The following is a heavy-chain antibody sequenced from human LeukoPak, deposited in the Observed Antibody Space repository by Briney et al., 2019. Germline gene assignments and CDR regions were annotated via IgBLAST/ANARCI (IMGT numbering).Heavy chain of an antibody. D-gene: IGHD3-3*01. CDR2: MNPNSGNT. J-gene: IGHJ6*03. Sequence: GASVKVSCKASGYTFTSYDINWVRQATGQGVEWMGWMNPNSGNTGYAQKFQGRVTMTRNTSISTAYMELSSLRSEDTAVYYCARPFLGYYYYYMDVWGKGTTVTISS. CDR1: GYTFTSYD. CDR3: ARPFLGYYYYYMDV. V-gene: IGHV1-8*01.